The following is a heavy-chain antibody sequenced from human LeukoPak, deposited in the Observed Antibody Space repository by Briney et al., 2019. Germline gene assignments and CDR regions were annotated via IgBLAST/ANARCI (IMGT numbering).Heavy chain of an antibody. D-gene: IGHD3-3*01. J-gene: IGHJ4*02. CDR3: AGTIFGVVINWFDY. CDR2: IYHSGST. CDR1: GYSISSGYY. Sequence: SETLSLTCAVSGYSISSGYYWGWIRQPPGKGLEWIGSIYHSGSTYYNPSLKSRVTISVDTSKNQFSLKLSSVTAADTAAYYCAGTIFGVVINWFDYWGQGTLVTVSS. V-gene: IGHV4-38-2*01.